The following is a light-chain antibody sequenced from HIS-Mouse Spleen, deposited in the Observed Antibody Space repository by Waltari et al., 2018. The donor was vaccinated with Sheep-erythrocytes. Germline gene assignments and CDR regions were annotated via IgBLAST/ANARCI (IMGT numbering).Light chain of an antibody. Sequence: SYELTQPPSVSVSPVPTARITCSGHAVPTQTACCYQQKPGQAPVLVIYKDSERPSGIPERFSGSSSGTTVTLTISGVQAEDEADYYCQSADSSGTYPVFGGGTKLTVL. CDR2: KDS. J-gene: IGLJ2*01. CDR3: QSADSSGTYPV. V-gene: IGLV3-25*03. CDR1: AVPTQT.